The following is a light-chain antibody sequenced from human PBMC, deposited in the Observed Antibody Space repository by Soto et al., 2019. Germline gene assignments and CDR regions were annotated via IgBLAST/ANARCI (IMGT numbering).Light chain of an antibody. J-gene: IGKJ4*01. V-gene: IGKV1-5*01. CDR1: ENIFKF. CDR3: QHYHSQSIT. CDR2: AAS. Sequence: DILLIQSPATLSASVGDRITITCRASENIFKFLAWYQQRSGSAPTLLIYAASDLEKGVPSRFSGSGSGTEFTLTIDNLQPNDSATYFCQHYHSQSITFGGATQVDVK.